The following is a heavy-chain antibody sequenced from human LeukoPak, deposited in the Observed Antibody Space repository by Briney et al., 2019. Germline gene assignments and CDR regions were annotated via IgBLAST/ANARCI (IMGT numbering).Heavy chain of an antibody. J-gene: IGHJ4*02. CDR2: ISYDGSNK. D-gene: IGHD3-16*01. CDR3: AKGGTYRDYFDY. V-gene: IGHV3-30*18. CDR1: GFXFSNYG. Sequence: PGGSLRLSCAASGFXFSNYGIHWVRQAPGKGLEWVTVISYDGSNKYYADSVKGRLTISRDNSKNTLYLQMNSLRAEDTAVYYCAKGGTYRDYFDYWGQGTLVTVSS.